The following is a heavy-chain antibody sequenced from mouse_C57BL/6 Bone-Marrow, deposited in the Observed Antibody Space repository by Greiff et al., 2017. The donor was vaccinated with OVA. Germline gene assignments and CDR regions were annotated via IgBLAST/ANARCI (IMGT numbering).Heavy chain of an antibody. Sequence: VQLQQSGAELVRPGASVKLSCTASGFNIKDDYMHWVKQRPEQGLEWIGWIDPENGDTEYASKFQGKATIQADTSSNTAYLQLSSLTSEDTAVYYCTTGAYYSNYDFDYWGQGTTLTVSS. J-gene: IGHJ2*01. V-gene: IGHV14-4*01. CDR2: IDPENGDT. D-gene: IGHD2-5*01. CDR1: GFNIKDDY. CDR3: TTGAYYSNYDFDY.